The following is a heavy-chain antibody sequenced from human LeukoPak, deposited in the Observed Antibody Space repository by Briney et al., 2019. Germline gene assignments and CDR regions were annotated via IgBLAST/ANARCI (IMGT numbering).Heavy chain of an antibody. D-gene: IGHD3-16*01. Sequence: SETLSLTCGVYGGSFSGHYWSWIRQPPRKGLEWIGEINHSGIINYNSSLKSRVTISVDTSKNKFSLKLSSVTAADTAVYYCARRTHDYVWGGPDANRRWFDPWGQGALVTVSS. CDR3: ARRTHDYVWGGPDANRRWFDP. J-gene: IGHJ5*02. CDR1: GGSFSGHY. V-gene: IGHV4-34*01. CDR2: INHSGII.